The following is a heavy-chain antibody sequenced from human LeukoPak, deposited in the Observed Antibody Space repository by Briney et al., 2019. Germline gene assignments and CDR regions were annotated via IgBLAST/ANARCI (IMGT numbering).Heavy chain of an antibody. CDR3: AREGDYGDYVWRYYYYGMDV. D-gene: IGHD4-17*01. Sequence: GGSLRLSCAASGFTFSSYEMNWVRQAPGKGLEWVSYISSSGSTIYYADSVKGRFTISRDNAKNSLYLQMNSLRAEDTAVYYCAREGDYGDYVWRYYYYGMDVWGKGTTVTVSS. V-gene: IGHV3-48*03. CDR1: GFTFSSYE. CDR2: ISSSGSTI. J-gene: IGHJ6*04.